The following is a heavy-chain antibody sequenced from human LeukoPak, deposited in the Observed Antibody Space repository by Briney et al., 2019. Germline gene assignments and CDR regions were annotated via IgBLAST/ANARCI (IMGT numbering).Heavy chain of an antibody. CDR3: ARGSYYYDSSGYFDY. CDR2: IIPIFGTA. Sequence: ASVKVSCKASGGTFSSYAISWARQAPGQGLEWMGRIIPIFGTANYAQKFQGRVTITTDESTSTAYMELSSLRSEDTAVYYCARGSYYYDSSGYFDYWGQGTLVTVSS. D-gene: IGHD3-22*01. CDR1: GGTFSSYA. V-gene: IGHV1-69*05. J-gene: IGHJ4*02.